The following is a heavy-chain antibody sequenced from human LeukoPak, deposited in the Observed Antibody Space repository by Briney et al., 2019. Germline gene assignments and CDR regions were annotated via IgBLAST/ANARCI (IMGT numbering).Heavy chain of an antibody. D-gene: IGHD6-6*01. CDR1: GFTFSSYG. Sequence: GRSLRLSCAASGFTFSSYGMHWVRQAPGKGLEWAAVIWYDGSNKYYADSVKGRFTISRDNSKNTLYLQMNSLRAEDTAVYYCARVLGSSAPLPDYWGQGTLVTVSS. J-gene: IGHJ4*02. V-gene: IGHV3-33*01. CDR2: IWYDGSNK. CDR3: ARVLGSSAPLPDY.